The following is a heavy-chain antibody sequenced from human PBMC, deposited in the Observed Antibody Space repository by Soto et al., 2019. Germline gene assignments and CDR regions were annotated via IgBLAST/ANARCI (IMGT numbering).Heavy chain of an antibody. CDR3: TSLQVEYSSSTPPRRSEY. V-gene: IGHV3-73*01. D-gene: IGHD6-6*01. CDR2: IRSKANSYAT. CDR1: GFTFSGSA. Sequence: LRLSCAASGFTFSGSAMHWVRQASGKGLEWVGRIRSKANSYATAYAASVKGRFTISRDDSKNTAYLQMNSLKTEDTAVYYCTSLQVEYSSSTPPRRSEYWGQGTLVTVSS. J-gene: IGHJ4*02.